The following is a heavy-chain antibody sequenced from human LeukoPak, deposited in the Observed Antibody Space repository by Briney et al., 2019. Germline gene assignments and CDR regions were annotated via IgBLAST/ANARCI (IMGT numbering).Heavy chain of an antibody. CDR2: IRGSGGST. D-gene: IGHD3-22*01. J-gene: IGHJ4*02. CDR3: AKGFDSSGYYGTFDF. V-gene: IGHV3-23*01. Sequence: PGGSLRLSCAASGFAFSSYAMSWVRQAPGKGLEWVSAIRGSGGSTYYADSVKGRFTISRDNSKNTLYLQMNSLRAEDTAVYYCAKGFDSSGYYGTFDFWGQGTLVTVSS. CDR1: GFAFSSYA.